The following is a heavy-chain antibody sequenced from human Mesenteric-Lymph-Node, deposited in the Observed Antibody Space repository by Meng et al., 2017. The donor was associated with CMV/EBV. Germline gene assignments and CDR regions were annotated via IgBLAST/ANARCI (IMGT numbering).Heavy chain of an antibody. CDR3: AKDLIQVFQGDHLDY. J-gene: IGHJ4*02. D-gene: IGHD2-21*02. V-gene: IGHV3-21*01. Sequence: GESLKISCAASGFPFTYYSMNWVRQAPGKGLEWVSSISSSSTSINYADSVRGRFTISRDNSRNTLYLQMNSLRAEDTAVYYCAKDLIQVFQGDHLDYWGQGTLVTVSS. CDR1: GFPFTYYS. CDR2: ISSSSTSI.